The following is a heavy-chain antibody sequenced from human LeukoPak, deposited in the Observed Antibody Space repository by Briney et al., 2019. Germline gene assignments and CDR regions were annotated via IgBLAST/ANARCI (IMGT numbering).Heavy chain of an antibody. CDR1: GDSIKRSY. CDR3: ARDSSPAALPSTDA. J-gene: IGHJ6*04. V-gene: IGHV4-59*01. CDR2: IDDSGNT. Sequence: PSETLSLTCLVSGDSIKRSYWSWIRQAPGKGLEWIGNIDDSGNTNYSPSLKSRVTISLDTSKNQFSLRVTSVTAADRALYFCARDSSPAALPSTDAWGKGTTVTVSS. D-gene: IGHD6-6*01.